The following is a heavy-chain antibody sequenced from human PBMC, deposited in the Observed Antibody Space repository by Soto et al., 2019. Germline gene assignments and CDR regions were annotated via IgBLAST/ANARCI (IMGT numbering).Heavy chain of an antibody. D-gene: IGHD6-13*01. CDR2: ISYDGSNK. CDR3: ARGGEQQLPRGYFDY. Sequence: QVQLVESGGGEVQPGRSLRLSCAASGFTFSSYAMHWVRQAPGKGLEWVAVISYDGSNKYYADSVKGRFTISRDNSKNTLYLQMNSLRAEDTAVYYCARGGEQQLPRGYFDYWGQGTLVTVSS. V-gene: IGHV3-30-3*01. CDR1: GFTFSSYA. J-gene: IGHJ4*02.